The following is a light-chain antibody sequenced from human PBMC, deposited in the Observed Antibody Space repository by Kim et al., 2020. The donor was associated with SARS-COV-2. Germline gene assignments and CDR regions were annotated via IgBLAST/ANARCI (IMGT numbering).Light chain of an antibody. J-gene: IGLJ1*01. Sequence: GHAITISCTGTSSDVGGYNYVSWYQQHPGKAPKLMIYDVSNRPSGVSNRFSGSKSGNTASLTISGLQAEDEADYYCSSYTRSSTLVFGTGTKVTVL. CDR3: SSYTRSSTLV. CDR2: DVS. V-gene: IGLV2-14*03. CDR1: SSDVGGYNY.